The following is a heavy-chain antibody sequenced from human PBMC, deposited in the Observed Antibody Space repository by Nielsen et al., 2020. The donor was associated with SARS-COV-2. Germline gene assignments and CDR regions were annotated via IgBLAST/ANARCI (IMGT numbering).Heavy chain of an antibody. CDR1: GFTFSSYE. J-gene: IGHJ6*02. Sequence: GGSLRLSCAASGFTFSSYEMNWVRQAPGKGLEWVSYISSSGSTIYYADSVKGRFTISRDNAKNSLYLQMNSLRAEGTAVYYCARGCYAIFGVVTNYYGMDVWGQGTTVTVSS. V-gene: IGHV3-48*03. CDR3: ARGCYAIFGVVTNYYGMDV. CDR2: ISSSGSTI. D-gene: IGHD3-3*01.